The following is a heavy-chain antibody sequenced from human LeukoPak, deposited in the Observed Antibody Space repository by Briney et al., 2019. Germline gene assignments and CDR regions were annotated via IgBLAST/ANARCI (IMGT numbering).Heavy chain of an antibody. V-gene: IGHV3-30*02. CDR3: AKGATNGYSYGSSFDY. J-gene: IGHJ4*02. D-gene: IGHD5-18*01. CDR1: GFTFSSYG. Sequence: HPGGSLRLSCAASGFTFSSYGMHWVRQAPGKGLEWVAFIRYDGSNKYYADSVKGRFTISRDNSKNTLYLQMNSLRAEDTAVYYCAKGATNGYSYGSSFDYWGQGTLVTVSS. CDR2: IRYDGSNK.